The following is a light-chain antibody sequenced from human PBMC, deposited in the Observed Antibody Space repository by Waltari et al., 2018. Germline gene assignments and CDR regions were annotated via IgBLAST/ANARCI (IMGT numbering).Light chain of an antibody. V-gene: IGLV1-40*01. CDR1: SSNIGAGFD. CDR2: GNH. CDR3: QSFDNSLRRSVI. J-gene: IGLJ2*01. Sequence: QSVLTQPPSVSGAPGQRVTISCTGSSSNIGAGFDVHWYQQLPGAAPKLLIYGNHNWPAGVPDRFSGSKSGTSAALAITGLQAEDEADYYCQSFDNSLRRSVIFGGGTKLTVL.